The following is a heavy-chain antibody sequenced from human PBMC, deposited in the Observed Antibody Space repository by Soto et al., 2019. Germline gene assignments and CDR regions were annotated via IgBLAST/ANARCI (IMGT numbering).Heavy chain of an antibody. V-gene: IGHV3-23*01. CDR1: GFTFDNYA. Sequence: EVQLLESGGGMVQPGGSLRLSCAASGFTFDNYAMSWVRQAPGKGLEWVSGISGIGGSRYYAASVEGRFTVSGGTSKNPLFRKMNSLRAEDTAVYYCAKDQGGAAGYIKCGGGFDPWGQGTLVTVSS. J-gene: IGHJ5*02. CDR2: ISGIGGSR. CDR3: AKDQGGAAGYIKCGGGFDP. D-gene: IGHD3-16*01.